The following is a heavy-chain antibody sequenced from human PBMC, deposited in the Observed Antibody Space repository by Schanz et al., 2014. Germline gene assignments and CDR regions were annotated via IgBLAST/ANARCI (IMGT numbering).Heavy chain of an antibody. Sequence: QVQLVESGGGVVQPGGSLRLSCAASGFTFRGHAMHWVRQAPGQGLEKVAVTSTDGTKTYYAASVRGRFTISRDNSKNTVYLQMNSLRSEDTAVYYCTRDRGALINHNDALDLWGQGTMVSVSS. J-gene: IGHJ3*01. D-gene: IGHD3-16*01. CDR2: TSTDGTKT. CDR1: GFTFRGHA. V-gene: IGHV3-30*04. CDR3: TRDRGALINHNDALDL.